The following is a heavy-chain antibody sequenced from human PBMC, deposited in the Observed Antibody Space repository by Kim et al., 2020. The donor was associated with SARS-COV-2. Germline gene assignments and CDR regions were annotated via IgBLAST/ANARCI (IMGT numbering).Heavy chain of an antibody. V-gene: IGHV4-39*01. CDR3: ARTAMVDY. J-gene: IGHJ4*02. CDR1: GGSISSSSYY. CDR2: IFYSGAT. D-gene: IGHD5-18*01. Sequence: SETLSLTCSVSGGSISSSSYYWGWIRQPPGKGLEWIGSIFYSGATYYNPSLKSRVTISVDTSKNQFSLKLSSVTAADTAVYYCARTAMVDYWGQGTLVTV.